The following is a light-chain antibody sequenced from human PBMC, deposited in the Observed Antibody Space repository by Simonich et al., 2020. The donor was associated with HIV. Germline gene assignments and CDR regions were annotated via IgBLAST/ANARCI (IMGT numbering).Light chain of an antibody. CDR3: SSYADSNTLL. J-gene: IGLJ2*01. Sequence: QSALTQPASVSGSPGQSITISCTGTNSDVGGYNYVSWYQQHPGKAPKLITHEVTKRPSGVSNRFSGSKSGNTASLTISGLQAEDEADYYCSSYADSNTLLFGGGTKLTVL. CDR2: EVT. V-gene: IGLV2-14*01. CDR1: NSDVGGYNY.